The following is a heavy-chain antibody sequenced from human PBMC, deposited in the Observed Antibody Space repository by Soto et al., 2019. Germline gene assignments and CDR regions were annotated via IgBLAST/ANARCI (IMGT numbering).Heavy chain of an antibody. CDR3: AAGLLPLYEYGMDV. CDR1: GFTFTSSA. CDR2: IVVGSGNT. D-gene: IGHD3-3*01. Sequence: ASVKVSCKASGFTFTSSAVQWVRQARGQRLEWIGWIVVGSGNTNYAQKFQERVTITRGMSTSTAYMELSSLRSEDTAVYCCAAGLLPLYEYGMDVWGQGTTVTVSS. V-gene: IGHV1-58*01. J-gene: IGHJ6*02.